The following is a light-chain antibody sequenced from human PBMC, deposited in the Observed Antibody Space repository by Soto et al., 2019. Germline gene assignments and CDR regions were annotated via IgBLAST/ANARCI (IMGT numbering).Light chain of an antibody. Sequence: DIQMTQSPSSLSASVGDRVTITCRASESISRHLNWYQQKPGKAPQLLIYAASSLQNGVPSRFSGSGSGPDFTLTISKLQPEDLATYYCQQSYSTLSITFGQGTRLEIK. CDR3: QQSYSTLSIT. CDR2: AAS. V-gene: IGKV1-39*01. J-gene: IGKJ5*01. CDR1: ESISRH.